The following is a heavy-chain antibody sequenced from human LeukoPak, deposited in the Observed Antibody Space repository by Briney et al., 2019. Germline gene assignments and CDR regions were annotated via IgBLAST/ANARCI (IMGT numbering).Heavy chain of an antibody. CDR2: ISDSATTI. D-gene: IGHD3-10*01. CDR3: ARSRPLRGVTVDY. Sequence: GRSLRLSCAASGFTFSSYSMNWVRQAPGKGLEWVSFISDSATTIYYVDSVKGRFTISRDNAKNSLYLQMNSLGDEDTAVYYCARSRPLRGVTVDYWGQGTLVTVSS. J-gene: IGHJ4*02. V-gene: IGHV3-48*02. CDR1: GFTFSSYS.